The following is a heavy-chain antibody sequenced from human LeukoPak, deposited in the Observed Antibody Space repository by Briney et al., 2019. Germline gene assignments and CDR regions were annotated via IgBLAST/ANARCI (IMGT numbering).Heavy chain of an antibody. Sequence: NPSETLSLTCTVSGGSISSSSYYWGWIRQPPGKGLEWIGSIYYSGSTYYNPSLKSRVTISVDTSKNQFSLKLSSVTAADTAVYYCATGHTTYYDFWSGDNEYFQHWGQGTLVTVSS. CDR2: IYYSGST. J-gene: IGHJ1*01. CDR1: GGSISSSSYY. V-gene: IGHV4-39*07. CDR3: ATGHTTYYDFWSGDNEYFQH. D-gene: IGHD3-3*01.